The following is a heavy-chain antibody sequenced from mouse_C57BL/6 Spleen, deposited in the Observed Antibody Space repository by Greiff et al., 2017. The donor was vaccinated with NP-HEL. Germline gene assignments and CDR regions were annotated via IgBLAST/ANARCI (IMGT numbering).Heavy chain of an antibody. Sequence: QFQLQQSGAELVRPGTSVKVSCKASGYAFTNYLIEWVKQRPGQGLEWIGVINPGSGGTNYNEKFKGKATLTADKSSSTAYMQLSSLTSEDSAVYFCARRGGSLYAMDYWGQGTSVTVSS. D-gene: IGHD1-1*01. V-gene: IGHV1-54*01. CDR2: INPGSGGT. CDR3: ARRGGSLYAMDY. CDR1: GYAFTNYL. J-gene: IGHJ4*01.